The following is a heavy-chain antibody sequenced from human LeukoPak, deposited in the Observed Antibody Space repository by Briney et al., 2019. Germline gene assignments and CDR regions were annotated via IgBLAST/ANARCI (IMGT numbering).Heavy chain of an antibody. V-gene: IGHV4-38-2*01. Sequence: SETLSLTCAVSGYSISSGYYWGWIRQPPGKGLEWIGSIYHSGSTYYNPPLKSRVTISVDTSKNQFSLKLSSLTAAHTAVYYCAGVWNDFWSGYLHDAFDIWGQGTMVTVSS. CDR2: IYHSGST. CDR1: GYSISSGYY. CDR3: AGVWNDFWSGYLHDAFDI. D-gene: IGHD3-3*01. J-gene: IGHJ3*02.